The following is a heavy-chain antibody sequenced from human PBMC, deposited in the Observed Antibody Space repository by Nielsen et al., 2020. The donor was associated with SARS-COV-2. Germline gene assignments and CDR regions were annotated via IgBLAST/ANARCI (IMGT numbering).Heavy chain of an antibody. CDR3: ARGSELDY. CDR2: ISSSSSYI. CDR1: GFTFSSYS. V-gene: IGHV3-21*01. J-gene: IGHJ4*02. Sequence: GESLKISCAASGFTFSSYSMNWVRQAPGKGLEWVSSISSSSSYIYYADSVKGRFTISRDNAKNSLYLQMNSLRAEDTAVYYCARGSELDYWGQGTLVTVSS. D-gene: IGHD1-14*01.